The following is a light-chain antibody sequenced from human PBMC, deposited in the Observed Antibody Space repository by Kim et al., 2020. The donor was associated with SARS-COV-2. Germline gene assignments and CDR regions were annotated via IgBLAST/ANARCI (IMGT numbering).Light chain of an antibody. CDR3: QQSYSTPWT. CDR1: QDIGND. V-gene: IGKV1-39*01. CDR2: GAS. Sequence: DIQMTQSPSSLSASVGDRVTITCRASQDIGNDLGWYQQSPGRAPKRLIYGASNLQSGVPSRFSGSGSGTDFTLTISSLQPEDFATYYCQQSYSTPWTFGQGTKVDIK. J-gene: IGKJ1*01.